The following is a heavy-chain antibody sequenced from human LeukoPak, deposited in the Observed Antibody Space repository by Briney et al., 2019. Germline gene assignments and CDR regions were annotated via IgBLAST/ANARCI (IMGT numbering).Heavy chain of an antibody. CDR2: ISNNGGST. Sequence: PGGSLRLSCAASGFTFSSYSMSWVRQPPGKGLEWVSGISNNGGSTYYADSVKGRFAISRDNSKNMLYLQMSSLRAEDTAVYYCAKDIAAAQPYYFDYWGQGSLVTASS. CDR1: GFTFSSYS. V-gene: IGHV3-23*01. J-gene: IGHJ4*02. CDR3: AKDIAAAQPYYFDY. D-gene: IGHD6-13*01.